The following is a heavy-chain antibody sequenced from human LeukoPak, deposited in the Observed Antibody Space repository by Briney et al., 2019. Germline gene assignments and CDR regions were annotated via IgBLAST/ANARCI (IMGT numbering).Heavy chain of an antibody. V-gene: IGHV1-46*01. CDR1: GYIFTNYY. Sequence: ASVKVSCKASGYIFTNYYMHWVRQAPGQGLEWMGIINPSGGSTSYAQKFQGRVTMTRDTSTCTVYMELSSLRSEDTAVYFCARDLASSGYYWDWGQGTLVTVSS. CDR3: ARDLASSGYYWD. J-gene: IGHJ4*02. CDR2: INPSGGST. D-gene: IGHD3-22*01.